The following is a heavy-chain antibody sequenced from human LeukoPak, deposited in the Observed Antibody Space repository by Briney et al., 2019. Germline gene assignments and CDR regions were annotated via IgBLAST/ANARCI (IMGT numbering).Heavy chain of an antibody. CDR2: ISISSTTI. CDR3: ARTDNLDY. Sequence: GGSLRLSCVASGFTFSSSSMNWVRQAPGKGLEWVSYISISSTTIYYADSVKGRFTISRDNAKNSLYLQMNSLRDEDTAVYYCARTDNLDYWGQGSLVTVSS. V-gene: IGHV3-48*02. J-gene: IGHJ4*02. CDR1: GFTFSSSS. D-gene: IGHD5-24*01.